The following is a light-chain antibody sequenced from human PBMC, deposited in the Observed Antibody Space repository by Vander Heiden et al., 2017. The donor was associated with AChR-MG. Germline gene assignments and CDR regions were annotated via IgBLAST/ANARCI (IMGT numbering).Light chain of an antibody. V-gene: IGKV3-15*01. Sequence: EIVMTQPPATLSVSPGERATLPSRPSQTVSSSLAWYHQKTGQAPRLVIYGASTRATDSPARFSGSGSWTEFTLTISSRQAEDFAVDYCQQYNNWPLTFGGGTEVEIK. CDR2: GAS. CDR1: QTVSSS. J-gene: IGKJ4*01. CDR3: QQYNNWPLT.